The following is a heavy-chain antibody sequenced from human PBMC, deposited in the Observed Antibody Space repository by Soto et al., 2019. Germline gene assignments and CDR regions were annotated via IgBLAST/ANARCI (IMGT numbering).Heavy chain of an antibody. D-gene: IGHD4-4*01. CDR1: GGSISSSNW. V-gene: IGHV4-4*02. Sequence: QVQLQESGPGLVKPSGTLSLTCAVSGGSISSSNWWSWVRQPPGRGLEWIGEIYHSGSTNYNPSRRSRFTISVDKSKNQFSLKLSSVTAAGTAVYYCARSTVTTTPYYYYYGMDVWGQGTTVTVSS. CDR3: ARSTVTTTPYYYYYGMDV. J-gene: IGHJ6*02. CDR2: IYHSGST.